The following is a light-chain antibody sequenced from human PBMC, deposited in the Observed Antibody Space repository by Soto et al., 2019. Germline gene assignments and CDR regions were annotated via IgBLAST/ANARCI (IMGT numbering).Light chain of an antibody. J-gene: IGKJ1*01. CDR2: AVS. Sequence: EIVLTQSPGTLSLSPGERATLSCRASQSVSNNLAWYQQKPGQAPRLLIYAVSSRPAGIPARFSGSGSGTEFTLTINRLQSEDFAVYYCQQYNNWPPTWTFGQGTKGDTK. CDR3: QQYNNWPPTWT. V-gene: IGKV3-15*01. CDR1: QSVSNN.